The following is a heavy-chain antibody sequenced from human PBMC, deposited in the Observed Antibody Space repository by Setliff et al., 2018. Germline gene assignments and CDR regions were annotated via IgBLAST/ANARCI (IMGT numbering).Heavy chain of an antibody. CDR3: ARGGTYRYFDY. V-gene: IGHV4-61*01. D-gene: IGHD3-16*02. J-gene: IGHJ4*02. CDR1: GGSISGTSTETYL. CDR2: VFFNGAA. Sequence: SETLSLTCTVSGGSISGTSTETYLWSWIRQPPGKGLELIGYVFFNGAAKYDPSLKRRVAISVDTSKEQFSLKLSSVTAADTAVYFCARGGTYRYFDYWGQGAQVTVSS.